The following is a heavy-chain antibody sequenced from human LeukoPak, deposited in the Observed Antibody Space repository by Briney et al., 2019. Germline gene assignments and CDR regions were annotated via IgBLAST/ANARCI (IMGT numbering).Heavy chain of an antibody. CDR1: GFTVNSNY. V-gene: IGHV3-66*01. J-gene: IGHJ6*02. D-gene: IGHD6-19*01. Sequence: GGSLRLSCAASGFTVNSNYMSWVRQAPGKGLEWVSVIYSGGSTYYADSVKGRFTISRDNSKNTLFLQMNSLRAEDTAVYYCAKYSGLVIGLWIAVAASSPGMDVWGQGTTVTVSS. CDR3: AKYSGLVIGLWIAVAASSPGMDV. CDR2: IYSGGST.